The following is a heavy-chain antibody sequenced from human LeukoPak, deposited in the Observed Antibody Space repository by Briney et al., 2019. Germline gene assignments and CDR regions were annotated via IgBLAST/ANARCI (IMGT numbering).Heavy chain of an antibody. Sequence: SGGSLRLSCAASGFTFTNYGMSWVRQAPGKGLEGVSGISGSGGSTYYADSVKGRCTFFGDNSRNTLYLQMSSLRAEDTAVYYCAKARNSDYRFGFDIWGQGTMVTVSS. J-gene: IGHJ3*02. D-gene: IGHD4-11*01. CDR1: GFTFTNYG. CDR3: AKARNSDYRFGFDI. V-gene: IGHV3-23*01. CDR2: ISGSGGST.